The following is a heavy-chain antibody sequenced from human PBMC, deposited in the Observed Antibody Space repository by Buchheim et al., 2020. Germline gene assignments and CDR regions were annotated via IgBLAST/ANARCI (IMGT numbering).Heavy chain of an antibody. CDR3: AKSRMWFSGNS. V-gene: IGHV1-46*01. CDR1: GVTSTGYY. Sequence: QVQLVQSGAEVKKPGASVKLSCTASGVTSTGYYMHWVRQAPGQGLEWMGTINPSVGAATYAQRFRGRVPITSDTSTSTFYMDMSSLTSEDTALYYCAKSRMWFSGNSWG. CDR2: INPSVGAA. D-gene: IGHD2-21*01. J-gene: IGHJ5*01.